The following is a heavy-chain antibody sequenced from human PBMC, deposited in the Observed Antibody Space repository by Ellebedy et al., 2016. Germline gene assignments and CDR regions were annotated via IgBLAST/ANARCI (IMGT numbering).Heavy chain of an antibody. CDR2: INTGNGNT. CDR3: ARERGFRGTWFDP. CDR1: GYTFTTYA. V-gene: IGHV1-3*04. D-gene: IGHD3-10*01. Sequence: ASVKVSCKASGYTFTTYAMHWVRLAPGQRLEWMGWINTGNGNTKYSQKFQGRVTITRDTSASTAYMELSSLRSEDTAVYYCARERGFRGTWFDPWGQGTLVTVSS. J-gene: IGHJ5*02.